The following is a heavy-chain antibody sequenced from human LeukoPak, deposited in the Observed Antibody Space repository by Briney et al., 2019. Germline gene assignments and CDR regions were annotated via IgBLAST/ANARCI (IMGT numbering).Heavy chain of an antibody. J-gene: IGHJ4*02. Sequence: TSETLSLTCTVPGVSISSYYWSWIRQPPGKGLEWIGYIYYSGSTNYNPSLKSRVTISVDTSKNQFSLKLSSVTAADTAVYCCARQGLGSGWTFDYWGQGTLVTVPS. V-gene: IGHV4-59*08. CDR3: ARQGLGSGWTFDY. CDR1: GVSISSYY. D-gene: IGHD6-19*01. CDR2: IYYSGST.